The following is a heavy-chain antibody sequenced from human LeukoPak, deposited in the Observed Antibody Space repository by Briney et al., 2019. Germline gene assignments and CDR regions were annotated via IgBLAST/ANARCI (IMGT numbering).Heavy chain of an antibody. D-gene: IGHD3/OR15-3a*01. J-gene: IGHJ4*02. CDR3: ARESEVDFWTGSYFSS. CDR1: GFTFSSYG. CDR2: ISYDGSNK. Sequence: PGGSLRLSCAASGFTFSSYGMHWVRQAPGKVLEWVAVISYDGSNKYYADSVKGRFTISRDNSKNTLYLQMNSLRDEDTAVYYCARESEVDFWTGSYFSSWGQGTLVTVSS. V-gene: IGHV3-30*03.